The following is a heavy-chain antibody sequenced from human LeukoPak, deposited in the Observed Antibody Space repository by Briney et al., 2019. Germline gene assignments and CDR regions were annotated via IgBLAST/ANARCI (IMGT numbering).Heavy chain of an antibody. V-gene: IGHV1-2*02. D-gene: IGHD2-2*01. CDR2: INPNSGGT. CDR3: ASGVVPAAMRYYYYGMDV. Sequence: ASVKVSCKASGYTFTGYYMHWVRQAPGQGLEWMGWINPNSGGTNYAQKFQGRVTMTRDTSIGTAYMELSRLRSDDTAVYYCASGVVPAAMRYYYYGMDVWGQGTTVTVSS. J-gene: IGHJ6*02. CDR1: GYTFTGYY.